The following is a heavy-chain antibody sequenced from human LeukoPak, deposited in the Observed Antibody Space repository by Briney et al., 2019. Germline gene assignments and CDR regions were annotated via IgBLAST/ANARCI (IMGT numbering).Heavy chain of an antibody. CDR2: INPNSGDT. Sequence: GASVKVSCKASGYTFTGYYMHWVRQAPGQGLEWMGWINPNSGDTNYAQKFQGRVTVTRDTSISTAYMELSRLRSDDTAVYYCARVGSSGWYVHPTLDYWGQRTLLTVSS. D-gene: IGHD6-19*01. V-gene: IGHV1-2*02. J-gene: IGHJ4*02. CDR1: GYTFTGYY. CDR3: ARVGSSGWYVHPTLDY.